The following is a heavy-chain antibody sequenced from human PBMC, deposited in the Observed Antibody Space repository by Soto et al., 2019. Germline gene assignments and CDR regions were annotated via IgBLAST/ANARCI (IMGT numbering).Heavy chain of an antibody. V-gene: IGHV1-3*01. CDR3: ARDSPLLVAAAGIPFDY. J-gene: IGHJ4*02. CDR1: GYTFTSYA. CDR2: SNAGNGNT. D-gene: IGHD6-13*01. Sequence: ASVKVSCKASGYTFTSYAMHWVRQAPGQRLEWIGWSNAGNGNTKYSQKFRGRVTITRDTSASSAYMELSSLRSEDRVFFYCARDSPLLVAAAGIPFDYWGQGTLVTVSS.